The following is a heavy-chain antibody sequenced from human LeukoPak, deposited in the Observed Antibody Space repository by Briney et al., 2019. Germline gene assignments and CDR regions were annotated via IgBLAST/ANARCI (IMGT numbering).Heavy chain of an antibody. CDR1: GFTFSSYG. CDR2: ISYDGSNK. V-gene: IGHV3-30*18. Sequence: GGSLRFSCAASGFTFSSYGMHWVRQAPGKGLEWVAVISYDGSNKYYADSVKGRFTISRDNSKNTLYLQMNSLRAEDTAVYYCAKDQAVRGLIHYYYYGMDVWGKGTTVTVSS. D-gene: IGHD3-10*01. CDR3: AKDQAVRGLIHYYYYGMDV. J-gene: IGHJ6*04.